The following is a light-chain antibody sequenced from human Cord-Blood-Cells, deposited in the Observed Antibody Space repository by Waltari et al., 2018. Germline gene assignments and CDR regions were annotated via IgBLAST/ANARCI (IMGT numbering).Light chain of an antibody. CDR2: WAS. CDR3: QQYYSTPLT. Sequence: DIVMTQSPDSLAVCLGERATINCKSSQSVLYSSNNKNYLAWYHQKPGQPPKLLIYWASTRESGVPYRFSGSGSGTDFTLTISSLQAEDVAVYYCQQYYSTPLTFGGGTKVEIK. J-gene: IGKJ4*01. V-gene: IGKV4-1*01. CDR1: QSVLYSSNNKNY.